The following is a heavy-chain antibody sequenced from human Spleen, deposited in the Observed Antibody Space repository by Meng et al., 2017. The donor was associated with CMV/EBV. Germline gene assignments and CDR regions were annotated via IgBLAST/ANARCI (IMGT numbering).Heavy chain of an antibody. CDR1: GFNVRDKY. CDR2: IYRGDNT. Sequence: VLLVESGRGLVQPGGSLRLSWAASGFNVRDKYMSWVRQAPGKGLEWVCIIYRGDNTYYIDSVKDRFTVSRDNSKNTMYLQMNSLRVEDTAVYYCTGDSVSNPNLDYWGQGTLVTVSS. V-gene: IGHV3-66*01. D-gene: IGHD3-10*01. CDR3: TGDSVSNPNLDY. J-gene: IGHJ4*02.